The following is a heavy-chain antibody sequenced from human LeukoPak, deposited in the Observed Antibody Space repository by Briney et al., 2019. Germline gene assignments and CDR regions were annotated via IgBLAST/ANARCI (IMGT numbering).Heavy chain of an antibody. J-gene: IGHJ4*02. D-gene: IGHD5-18*01. CDR3: ARDRGGYTYSHDY. CDR2: IYHNGST. V-gene: IGHV4-4*02. CDR1: GGSISSNNW. Sequence: SETLSLTCAVSGGSISSNNWWIWVRQSPEKGLEWIGEIYHNGSTNYNPSLKSRVTISMDKSKNQLSLKLNFVTAADTAVYYCARDRGGYTYSHDYWGQGTLVTVSS.